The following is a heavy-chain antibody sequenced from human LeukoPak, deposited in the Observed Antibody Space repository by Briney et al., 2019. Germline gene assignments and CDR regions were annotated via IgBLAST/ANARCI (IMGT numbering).Heavy chain of an antibody. J-gene: IGHJ5*02. Sequence: GASVKVSCKASGYTFTSYDINWVRQATGQGLEWMGWISAYNGNTNYAQKLQGRVTMTTDTSTSTAYMELRSLRSDDTAVYYCAREEHDIVVVPAAIGWFDPWGQGTLVTVSS. D-gene: IGHD2-2*02. CDR2: ISAYNGNT. CDR3: AREEHDIVVVPAAIGWFDP. CDR1: GYTFTSYD. V-gene: IGHV1-18*01.